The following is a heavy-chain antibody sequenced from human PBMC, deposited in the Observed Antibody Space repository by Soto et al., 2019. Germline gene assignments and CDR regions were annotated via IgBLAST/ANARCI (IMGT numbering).Heavy chain of an antibody. Sequence: EAQLLESGGGLVQPGGSLRLSCVASEFIFSDYAMSWVRQGPGKGPEWGSVIGGDGYKREYADSVKGRFTVSRDNSKNMLYLKMDSLRVDDTAIYYCAKDSFSRNHIYDPFDVWGQGTMVTDSS. CDR2: IGGDGYKR. V-gene: IGHV3-23*01. CDR3: AKDSFSRNHIYDPFDV. CDR1: EFIFSDYA. J-gene: IGHJ3*01. D-gene: IGHD3-3*02.